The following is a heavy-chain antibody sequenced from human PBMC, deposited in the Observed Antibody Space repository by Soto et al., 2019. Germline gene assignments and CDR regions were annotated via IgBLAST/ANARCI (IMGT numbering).Heavy chain of an antibody. CDR3: ARNHNGTPEIDN. J-gene: IGHJ4*02. D-gene: IGHD1-26*01. V-gene: IGHV4-59*01. CDR2: IYYSGNT. CDR1: GGSISSYY. Sequence: SKTLSLTCTVSGGSISSYYWSWIRQPPGKGLEWIGYIYYSGNTNYNPSLKSRVTISVDTSKNQFSLKLSSVTAADTAVYYCARNHNGTPEIDNWGQETLLTISS.